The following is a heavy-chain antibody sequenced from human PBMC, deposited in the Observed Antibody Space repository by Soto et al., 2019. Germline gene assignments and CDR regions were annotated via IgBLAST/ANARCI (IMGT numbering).Heavy chain of an antibody. CDR1: GYTFTRYA. J-gene: IGHJ4*02. V-gene: IGHV1-18*01. CDR3: ARDLAGGLLDY. Sequence: QVQLVQSGAEVKKPGASVKVSCKASGYTFTRYAISWLRQAPGQGLEWMGWISAYNGYTNYEQKLQGRVTMTTDTSTSTAYMELRSLRSDGTAVYYCARDLAGGLLDYWGQGTLVTVSS. D-gene: IGHD2-15*01. CDR2: ISAYNGYT.